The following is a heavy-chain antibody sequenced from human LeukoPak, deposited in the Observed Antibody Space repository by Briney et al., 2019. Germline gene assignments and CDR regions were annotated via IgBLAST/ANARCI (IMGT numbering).Heavy chain of an antibody. CDR3: ARVLGGDSEVFGAFDI. D-gene: IGHD3-3*01. J-gene: IGHJ3*02. Sequence: PGGALRLSCAASGFTFSSYAMHWVRQAPGKGREYVSAISSNGGSTYYANSVKGRFTISRDNSKNTLYLQMGSLRAEDMAVYYCARVLGGDSEVFGAFDIWGQGTMVTVSS. V-gene: IGHV3-64*01. CDR2: ISSNGGST. CDR1: GFTFSSYA.